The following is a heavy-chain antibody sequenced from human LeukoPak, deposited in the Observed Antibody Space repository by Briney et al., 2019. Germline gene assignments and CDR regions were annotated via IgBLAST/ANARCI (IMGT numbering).Heavy chain of an antibody. CDR2: MNPNSGNT. D-gene: IGHD3-3*01. CDR1: GYTCTSYD. CDR3: ARASFYDFWSGYYRTEFDP. Sequence: ASVKVSCKASGYTCTSYDINWVRQATGQGLEWMGWMNPNSGNTGYAQKFQGRVTMTTNTSISTAYMELSSLRSEDTAVYYCARASFYDFWSGYYRTEFDPWGQGTLVTVSS. V-gene: IGHV1-8*01. J-gene: IGHJ5*02.